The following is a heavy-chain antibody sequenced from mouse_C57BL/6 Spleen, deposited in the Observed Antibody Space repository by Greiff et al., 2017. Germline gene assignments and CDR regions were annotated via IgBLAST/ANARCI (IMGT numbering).Heavy chain of an antibody. CDR2: IDPNSGGT. J-gene: IGHJ2*01. CDR1: GYTFTSYW. V-gene: IGHV1-72*01. Sequence: VQLQQPGAELVKPGASVKLSCKASGYTFTSYWLHWVKQRPGRGLEWIGRIDPNSGGTKYNEKFKSKATLTVDKPSSTAYMQLSSLTSEDSAVYYCAREATVVAQYFDYWGQGTTLTVSS. CDR3: AREATVVAQYFDY. D-gene: IGHD1-1*01.